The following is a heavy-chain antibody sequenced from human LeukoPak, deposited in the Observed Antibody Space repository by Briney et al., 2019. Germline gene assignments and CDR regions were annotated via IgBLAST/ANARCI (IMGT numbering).Heavy chain of an antibody. J-gene: IGHJ4*02. Sequence: PGGSPRLSCAPSGFTFSSYEMSWVRQAPGKGLEWLSHIGTSGRPTLYADSVRGRFTISRDNAENSLYLQLNSLRAEDTAVYYCARKRWSGYDFDYWGQGTLVTVSS. D-gene: IGHD5-12*01. CDR3: ARKRWSGYDFDY. CDR2: IGTSGRPT. V-gene: IGHV3-48*03. CDR1: GFTFSSYE.